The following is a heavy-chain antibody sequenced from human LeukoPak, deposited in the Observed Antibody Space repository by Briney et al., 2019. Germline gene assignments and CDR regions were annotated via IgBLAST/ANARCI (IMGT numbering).Heavy chain of an antibody. CDR2: ISSSGSTI. J-gene: IGHJ3*02. V-gene: IGHV3-11*01. Sequence: GGSLRLSCAASGFTFSDYYMSWIRQAPGKGLEWVSYISSSGSTIYYADSVKGRFTISRDNSKNTLYLQMNSLRAEDTAVYYCAKDSNYYDSSGHLNPDAFDIWGQGTMVTVSS. CDR1: GFTFSDYY. D-gene: IGHD3-22*01. CDR3: AKDSNYYDSSGHLNPDAFDI.